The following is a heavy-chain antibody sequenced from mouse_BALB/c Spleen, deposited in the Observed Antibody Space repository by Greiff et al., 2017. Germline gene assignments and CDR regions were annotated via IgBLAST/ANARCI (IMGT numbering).Heavy chain of an antibody. CDR1: GYSITSSYY. D-gene: IGHD1-2*01. Sequence: EVKLQESGPGLVKPSQSLSLTCSVTGYSITSSYYWNWIRQFPGNKLEWMGYISYDGSNNYNPSLKNRISITRDTSKNQFFLKLNSVTTEDTATYYCAFQFITTAGFAYWGQGTLVTVSA. CDR2: ISYDGSN. V-gene: IGHV3-6*02. CDR3: AFQFITTAGFAY. J-gene: IGHJ3*01.